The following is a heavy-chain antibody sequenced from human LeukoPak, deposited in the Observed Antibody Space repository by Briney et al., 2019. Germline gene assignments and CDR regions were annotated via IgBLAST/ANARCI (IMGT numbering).Heavy chain of an antibody. J-gene: IGHJ6*02. Sequence: PSETLSLTCAVYGGSFSGYYWSWIRQPPGKGLEWIGEINHSGSTNYNPSLKSRVTISVDTSKNQFSLKLSPVTAADTAVYYCALSAGRVYYYYGMDVWGQGTTVTVS. CDR1: GGSFSGYY. V-gene: IGHV4-34*01. CDR2: INHSGST. CDR3: ALSAGRVYYYYGMDV. D-gene: IGHD5/OR15-5a*01.